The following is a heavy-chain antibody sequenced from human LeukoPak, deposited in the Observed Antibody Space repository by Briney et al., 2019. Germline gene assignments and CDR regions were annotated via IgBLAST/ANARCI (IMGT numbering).Heavy chain of an antibody. V-gene: IGHV5-51*07. CDR3: TRLIGSGWYFDY. Sequence: GESLKISCKGSTYSFSDYWIGWVHQMPGKGLEWVAIIYPGDSDTRYSPSFQGQVTISAEKSISTVYLQWSSLQASDTAMYYCTRLIGSGWYFDYWGQGTLVTVSS. CDR2: IYPGDSDT. CDR1: TYSFSDYW. D-gene: IGHD3-10*01. J-gene: IGHJ4*02.